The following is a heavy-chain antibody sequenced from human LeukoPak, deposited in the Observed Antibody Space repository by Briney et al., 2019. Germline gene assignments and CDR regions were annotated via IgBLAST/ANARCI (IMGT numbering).Heavy chain of an antibody. CDR3: AKDQVGDCGGDCHYFDY. J-gene: IGHJ4*02. D-gene: IGHD2-21*02. CDR2: VSGSGGYT. CDR1: GFTFSSYA. Sequence: GGSLRLSCAASGFTFSSYAMSWVRQAPGKGLEWVSSVSGSGGYTYYAGSVKGRFTISRDNSKNTLYLQMNSLRAEDTAVYYCAKDQVGDCGGDCHYFDYWGQGTLVTVSS. V-gene: IGHV3-23*01.